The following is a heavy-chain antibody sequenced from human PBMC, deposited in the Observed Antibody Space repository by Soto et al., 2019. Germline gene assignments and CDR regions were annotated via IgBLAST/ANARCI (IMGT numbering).Heavy chain of an antibody. V-gene: IGHV3-11*05. CDR1: GLTFSDYY. CDR2: ITSSGNYT. CDR3: ARELAGIDV. J-gene: IGHJ6*02. Sequence: QVQLVESGGGLVKPGGSLRLSCAASGLTFSDYYMSWIRQAPGKGLAWVSYITSSGNYTKYADSVQRRFTISRDKAKNSLYLQMNSLRAEDTAVYYCARELAGIDVWGQGTTVTVSS.